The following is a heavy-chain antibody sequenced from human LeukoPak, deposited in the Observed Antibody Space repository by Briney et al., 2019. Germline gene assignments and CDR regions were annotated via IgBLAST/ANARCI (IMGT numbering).Heavy chain of an antibody. CDR2: INPSGGST. D-gene: IGHD3-10*01. CDR3: ARGGYYGSGSYYSSCFY. Sequence: ASVKVSCKASGYTFTGYYMHWVRQAPGQGLEWMGIINPSGGSTSYAQKFQGRVTMTRDTSTSTVYMELSSLRSEDTAVYYCARGGYYGSGSYYSSCFYWGQGTLVTVSS. J-gene: IGHJ4*02. V-gene: IGHV1-46*01. CDR1: GYTFTGYY.